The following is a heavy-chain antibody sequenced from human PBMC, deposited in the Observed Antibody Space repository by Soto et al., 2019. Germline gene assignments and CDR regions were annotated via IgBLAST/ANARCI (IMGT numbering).Heavy chain of an antibody. J-gene: IGHJ6*02. D-gene: IGHD3-9*01. V-gene: IGHV3-23*01. Sequence: EVQLLESGGGLVQPGGSLRLSCAASGFTFSSYAMSWVRQAPGKGLEWVSAISGSGGSTYYADSVKGRFNIYRDNSKNTLYLQMNSLRAEDTAVYYCAKEGYDILTGYIDYYGMDVWGQGTTVTVSS. CDR2: ISGSGGST. CDR1: GFTFSSYA. CDR3: AKEGYDILTGYIDYYGMDV.